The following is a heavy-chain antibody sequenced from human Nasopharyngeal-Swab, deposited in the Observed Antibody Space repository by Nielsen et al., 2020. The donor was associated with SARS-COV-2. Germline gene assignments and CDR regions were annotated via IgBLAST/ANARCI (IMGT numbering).Heavy chain of an antibody. J-gene: IGHJ4*02. CDR2: ISYDGSNK. CDR3: ARDEGGGWLP. D-gene: IGHD6-19*01. CDR1: GFTFSSYA. Sequence: GESLKISCAASGFTFSSYAMHWVRQAPGKGLEWVAVISYDGSNKYYADSVKGRFTISRDNSKNTLYLQMNSLRAEDTAVYYCARDEGGGWLPWGQGTLVTVSS. V-gene: IGHV3-30-3*01.